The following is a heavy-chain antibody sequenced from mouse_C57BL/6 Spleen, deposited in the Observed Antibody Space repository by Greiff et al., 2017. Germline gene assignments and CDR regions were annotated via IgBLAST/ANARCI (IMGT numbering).Heavy chain of an antibody. J-gene: IGHJ2*01. D-gene: IGHD2-3*01. CDR3: ARDGDGYYYYFDY. V-gene: IGHV1-80*01. CDR1: GYAFSSYW. CDR2: IYPGDGDT. Sequence: VQLQQSGAELVKPGASVKISCKASGYAFSSYWMNWVKQRPGKGLEWIGQIYPGDGDTNYNGKFKGKATLTADKSSSTAYMQLSSLTSEDSAVYFCARDGDGYYYYFDYWGQGTTLTVSS.